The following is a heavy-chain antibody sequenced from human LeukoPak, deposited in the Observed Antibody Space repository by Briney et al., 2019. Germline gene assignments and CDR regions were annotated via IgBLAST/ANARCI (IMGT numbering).Heavy chain of an antibody. CDR3: ARESRGMVVTASEYFQH. V-gene: IGHV3-48*04. J-gene: IGHJ1*01. D-gene: IGHD2-21*02. Sequence: AGSLRLSREASGFTFSSYSMNWVRQVPGKGLEWVSYITGSSGTIYYADSVKGRFTISRDNAKNSLYLQMNSLRAEDTAVYYCARESRGMVVTASEYFQHWGQGTLVTVSS. CDR1: GFTFSSYS. CDR2: ITGSSGTI.